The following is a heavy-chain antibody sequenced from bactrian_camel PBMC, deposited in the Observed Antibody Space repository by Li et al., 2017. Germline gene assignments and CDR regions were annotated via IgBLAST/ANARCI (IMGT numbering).Heavy chain of an antibody. CDR2: DNGVGTT. CDR1: GSIQRTNC. CDR3: AANRWSCGNFVPGSFSY. J-gene: IGHJ6*01. D-gene: IGHD2*01. V-gene: IGHV3S53*01. Sequence: HVQLVESGGGSVQAGGSLRLSCAASGSIQRTNCMGWFRQAPGKECDWVATDNGVGTTYNGDSVKGRFAISRDNAKNTLYLQMNSLKPEDTAMYYCAANRWSCGNFVPGSFSYWGQGTQVTVS.